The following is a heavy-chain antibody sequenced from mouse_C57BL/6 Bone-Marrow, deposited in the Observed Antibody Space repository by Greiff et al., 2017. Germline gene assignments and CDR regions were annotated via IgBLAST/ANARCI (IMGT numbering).Heavy chain of an antibody. J-gene: IGHJ3*01. D-gene: IGHD2-3*01. CDR1: GFSLTSSG. CDR3: ASDDDGYPFAY. CDR2: IWGVGST. V-gene: IGHV2-6*01. Sequence: QVQLQQSGPGLVAPSQSLSITCTVSGFSLTSSGVDWVRQSPGKGLEWLGVIWGVGSTNYNSALKSRLSISKDNSKSQVFLKMNSLQTDDTAMYYCASDDDGYPFAYWGQGTLVTVSA.